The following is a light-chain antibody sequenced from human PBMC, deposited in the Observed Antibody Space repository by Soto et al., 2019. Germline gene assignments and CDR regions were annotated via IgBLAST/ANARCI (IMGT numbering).Light chain of an antibody. J-gene: IGLJ1*01. Sequence: QSALTRPPSASRTPGQRVTISCCGSSSNIGINCVYGYQQRPGTAPKLVIYTNDQRPSGVPDRFSGSKSGTSASLAISGLRSEDEGDYYCAVWDDSLSASVFGTGPKVTVL. CDR1: SSNIGINC. V-gene: IGLV1-47*02. CDR3: AVWDDSLSASV. CDR2: TND.